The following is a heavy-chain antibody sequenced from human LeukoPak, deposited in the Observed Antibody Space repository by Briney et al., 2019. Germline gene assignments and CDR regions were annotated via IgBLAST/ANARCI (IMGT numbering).Heavy chain of an antibody. CDR1: GCTFTGYY. J-gene: IGHJ5*02. CDR3: ARAADCTNGVCYDWFDP. Sequence: ASVKVSCKASGCTFTGYYMHWVRQAPGQGLEWMGWINPNSGGTNYAQKFQGRVTMTRDTSISTAYIELSRLRSDDTAVYYCARAADCTNGVCYDWFDPWGQGTLVTVSS. CDR2: INPNSGGT. D-gene: IGHD2-8*01. V-gene: IGHV1-2*02.